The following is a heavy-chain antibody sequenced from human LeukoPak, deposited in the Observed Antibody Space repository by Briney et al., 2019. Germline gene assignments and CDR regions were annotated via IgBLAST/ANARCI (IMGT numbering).Heavy chain of an antibody. J-gene: IGHJ4*02. CDR3: ARGANRSHDY. D-gene: IGHD4/OR15-4a*01. CDR2: INSDGSIT. Sequence: PGGSLRLSCAASGFTFSSYWMHWVRQAPGKGLVWVSFINSDGSITRYADSVKGRLTISRDNAKNTLYLQMNSLRAEDTAVYYCARGANRSHDYWGQGNLVTV. V-gene: IGHV3-74*01. CDR1: GFTFSSYW.